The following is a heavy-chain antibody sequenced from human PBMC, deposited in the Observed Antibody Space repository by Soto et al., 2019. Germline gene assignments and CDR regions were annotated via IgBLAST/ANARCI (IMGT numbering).Heavy chain of an antibody. CDR2: IYHSGSI. V-gene: IGHV4-30-2*01. Sequence: SQTLSLTCAVSGGSISSGGYSWSWIRQPPGKGLEWIGYIYHSGSIYYNPSLKSRVTISVDTSKNQFSLKLTSVTAADTAVYYCARDKIPGLFDYWGQGTLVTVSS. CDR1: GGSISSGGYS. D-gene: IGHD2-21*01. CDR3: ARDKIPGLFDY. J-gene: IGHJ4*02.